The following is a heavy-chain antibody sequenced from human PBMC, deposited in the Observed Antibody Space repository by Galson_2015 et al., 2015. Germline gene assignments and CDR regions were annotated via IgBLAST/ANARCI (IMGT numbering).Heavy chain of an antibody. J-gene: IGHJ5*02. CDR2: ISSSSSYI. CDR3: ARDRGYSNYPSKTHWFDP. V-gene: IGHV3-21*01. Sequence: SLRLSCAASGFTFSSYSMNWVRQAPGKGLEWVSSISSSSSYIYYADSVKGRFTISRDNAKNSLYLQMNSLRAEDTAVYYCARDRGYSNYPSKTHWFDPWGQGTLVTVSS. D-gene: IGHD4-11*01. CDR1: GFTFSSYS.